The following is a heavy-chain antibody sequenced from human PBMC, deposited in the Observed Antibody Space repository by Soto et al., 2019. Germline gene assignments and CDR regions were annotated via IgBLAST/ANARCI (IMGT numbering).Heavy chain of an antibody. J-gene: IGHJ5*02. Sequence: QVQLVQSGAEVKKPGSSVKVSCKAPGGNFSSIGIRWVRQAPGQGLELMGGIIPTFGTTNYAHKFRGRVRITADESTHTAYKELSSLKSDDTAVYYCAAAAHNSWYNWLDPWGQGTMVTVSS. CDR1: GGNFSSIG. V-gene: IGHV1-69*01. D-gene: IGHD6-25*01. CDR2: IIPTFGTT. CDR3: AAAAHNSWYNWLDP.